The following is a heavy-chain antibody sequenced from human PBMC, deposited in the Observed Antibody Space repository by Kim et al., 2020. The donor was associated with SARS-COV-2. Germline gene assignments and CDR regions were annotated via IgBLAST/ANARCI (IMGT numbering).Heavy chain of an antibody. D-gene: IGHD1-20*01. CDR1: GFTFSSYA. Sequence: GGSLRLSCAASGFTFSSYAMHWVRQAPGKGLEWVSVITCDGGNIFYADSVKGRFTISRDNAKNSLYLQMNSLRADDTAVYYCARDRLGILGGCDHWDQGT. CDR3: ARDRLGILGGCDH. CDR2: ITCDGGNI. V-gene: IGHV3-48*03. J-gene: IGHJ1*01.